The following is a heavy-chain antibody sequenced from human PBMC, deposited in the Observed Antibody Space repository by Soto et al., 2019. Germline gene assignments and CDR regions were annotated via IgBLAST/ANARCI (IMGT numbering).Heavy chain of an antibody. D-gene: IGHD3-22*01. J-gene: IGHJ4*02. CDR1: GFTFSTSD. CDR3: ARDDYYDSGGYGGADY. V-gene: IGHV3-48*02. CDR2: ISDNSKDI. Sequence: GGSLRLSCLVSGFTFSTSDMNWVRQAPGMGLEWISYISDNSKDIYYAASVKGRFTISRDNAKNSLYLQMNSLRDEDTAVYYCARDDYYDSGGYGGADYWGPGALVTVSS.